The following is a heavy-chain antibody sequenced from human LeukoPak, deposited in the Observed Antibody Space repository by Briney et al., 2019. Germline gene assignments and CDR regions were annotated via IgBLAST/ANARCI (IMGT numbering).Heavy chain of an antibody. J-gene: IGHJ4*02. D-gene: IGHD3-3*01. V-gene: IGHV3-23*01. Sequence: QTGGSLRLSCAASGFTFSSYAMSWVRQAPGKGLEWVSGISGSGGSTYYADSVKGRFTISRDNSKNTLYLQMNSLRAEDTAVYYCGNGQVRAFGVGQPFDYWGQGTLVTVSS. CDR2: ISGSGGST. CDR1: GFTFSSYA. CDR3: GNGQVRAFGVGQPFDY.